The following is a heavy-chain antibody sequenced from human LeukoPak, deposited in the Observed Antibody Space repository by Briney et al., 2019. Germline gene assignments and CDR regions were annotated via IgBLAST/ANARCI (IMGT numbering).Heavy chain of an antibody. Sequence: ASVKVSCKASGYTFTGYYMHWVRQAPGQGLEWMGWINPNSGGTNYAQKFQGRVTMTRDTSISTAYMELSRLRSDDTAVYYCAREDSYGTPTNPWGQGTLVTVSS. D-gene: IGHD5-18*01. V-gene: IGHV1-2*02. CDR3: AREDSYGTPTNP. J-gene: IGHJ5*02. CDR1: GYTFTGYY. CDR2: INPNSGGT.